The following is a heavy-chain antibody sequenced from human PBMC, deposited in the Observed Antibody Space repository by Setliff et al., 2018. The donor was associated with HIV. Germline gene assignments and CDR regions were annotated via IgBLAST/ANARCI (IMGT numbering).Heavy chain of an antibody. D-gene: IGHD4-17*01. J-gene: IGHJ6*03. CDR1: GYTFTSYG. CDR2: IGADNGNT. Sequence: GASVKVSCKASGYTFTSYGITWVRQAPGQGLEWMGWIGADNGNTNYAQKFQGRVTMTTDTSTSTAYMELRSLRSDDTAVYYCARVIDYGVLYWSYYMDVWGKGTTVTVSS. CDR3: ARVIDYGVLYWSYYMDV. V-gene: IGHV1-18*01.